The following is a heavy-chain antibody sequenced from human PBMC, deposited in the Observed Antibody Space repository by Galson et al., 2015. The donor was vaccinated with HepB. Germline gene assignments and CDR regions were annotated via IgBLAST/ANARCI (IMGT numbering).Heavy chain of an antibody. V-gene: IGHV4-59*01. CDR3: AREGASGIDDI. Sequence: ETLSLTCTVSGGSIGSSYCHWIRQSPGKGLEWIGCMYHSGSTSYNPSLKSRAAISVDTSNNQFSLKLRSVTAADTAIYYCAREGASGIDDIWGRGTLVTVSS. CDR2: MYHSGST. J-gene: IGHJ4*01. CDR1: GGSIGSSY. D-gene: IGHD6-13*01.